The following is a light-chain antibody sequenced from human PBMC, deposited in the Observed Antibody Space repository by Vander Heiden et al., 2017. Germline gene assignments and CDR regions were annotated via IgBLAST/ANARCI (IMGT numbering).Light chain of an antibody. V-gene: IGLV3-27*01. CDR1: VLAKKKY. J-gene: IGLJ3*02. Sequence: SYELTQPSSVSVSPGQTARITCSGDVLAKKKYARWFQQKPGQAPVVVIYKDSERPSEIPERFSGFSSGTTVTLTISGAQVEDEADYYCYSAADNNLVFGGGTKLTVL. CDR2: KDS. CDR3: YSAADNNLV.